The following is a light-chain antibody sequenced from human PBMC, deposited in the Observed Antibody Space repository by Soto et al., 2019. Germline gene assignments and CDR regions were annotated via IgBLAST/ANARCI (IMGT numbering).Light chain of an antibody. V-gene: IGKV3-15*01. CDR1: QSVSSN. J-gene: IGKJ3*01. CDR2: AAS. Sequence: MVMTHSPATLSLSPGERATLSCRASQSVSSNLAWYQQKPGQAPRLLIYAASTRAAGIPDRFSGSGSGTGFTLTITSLQSEDFAVYYCQHYNNWPFTFGPGTKVDIK. CDR3: QHYNNWPFT.